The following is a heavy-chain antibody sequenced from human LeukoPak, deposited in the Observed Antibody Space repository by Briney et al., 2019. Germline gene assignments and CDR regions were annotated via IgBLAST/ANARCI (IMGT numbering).Heavy chain of an antibody. CDR2: IYYSGNT. CDR1: GGSISSSSYY. D-gene: IGHD5-24*01. V-gene: IGHV4-39*07. CDR3: ARGDNYYDAFDI. Sequence: SETLSLTCTVSGGSISSSSYYWGWIRQPPGKGLEWIGSIYYSGNTYYNPSLKSRVTISVDTSKNQFSLKLSSVTAADTAVYYCARGDNYYDAFDIWGQGTMVTVSS. J-gene: IGHJ3*02.